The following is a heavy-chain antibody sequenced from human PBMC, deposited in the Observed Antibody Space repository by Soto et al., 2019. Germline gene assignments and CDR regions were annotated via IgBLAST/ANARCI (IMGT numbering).Heavy chain of an antibody. J-gene: IGHJ6*02. CDR2: ISGSGGST. Sequence: HPGGSLRLSCAASGFTFSNYAMSWVRQAPGKGLEWVSAISGSGGSTYYADSVKGRFTISRDNSKNTLYLQMNSLRAEDTAVYYCAKDHAYCSGASCPYYYYYGMDVWGQGTTVTVSS. CDR1: GFTFSNYA. CDR3: AKDHAYCSGASCPYYYYYGMDV. V-gene: IGHV3-23*01. D-gene: IGHD2-15*01.